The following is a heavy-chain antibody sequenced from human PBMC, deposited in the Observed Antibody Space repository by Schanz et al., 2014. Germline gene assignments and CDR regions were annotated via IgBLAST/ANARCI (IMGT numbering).Heavy chain of an antibody. CDR2: ITTGGNT. Sequence: DVQLVESGGGLVQPGGSLRLSCAASGFTFSTYAMSWARQTPGKGLEWVSSITTGGNTYYRDSVKGRFIVCRDNSKNTLYLEMNRLRVDDTAVYYCSKDKQGSRSDDSWGQGTLVTVSS. CDR1: GFTFSTYA. J-gene: IGHJ5*01. V-gene: IGHV3-23*04. CDR3: SKDKQGSRSDDS. D-gene: IGHD2-15*01.